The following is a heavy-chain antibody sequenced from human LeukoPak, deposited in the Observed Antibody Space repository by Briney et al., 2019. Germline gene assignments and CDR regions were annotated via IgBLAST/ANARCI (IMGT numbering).Heavy chain of an antibody. V-gene: IGHV1-18*04. CDR3: ARAPYSSSWGFDP. CDR1: GYTFTKYG. Sequence: ASVMVSCKASGYTFTKYGINWVRQAPGQGLEWMGWISTYNGDTNYAQKLQGRVTMTTDTSTSTAYMELRSLRSDDTAVYYCARAPYSSSWGFDPWGQGTLVTVSS. J-gene: IGHJ5*02. CDR2: ISTYNGDT. D-gene: IGHD6-13*01.